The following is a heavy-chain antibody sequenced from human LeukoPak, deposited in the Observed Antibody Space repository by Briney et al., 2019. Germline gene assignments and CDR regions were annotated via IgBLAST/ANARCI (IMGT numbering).Heavy chain of an antibody. CDR3: ARGGGEIAAAGMGIAFDI. CDR1: GGTFSSYA. J-gene: IGHJ3*02. CDR2: IIPIFGTA. D-gene: IGHD6-13*01. Sequence: GASVKVSCKASGGTFSSYAISWVRQAPGQGLEWMGGIIPIFGTANYAQKFQGRVTITADESTSTAFMELSSLRSEDTAVYYCARGGGEIAAAGMGIAFDIWGQGTTVTVSS. V-gene: IGHV1-69*13.